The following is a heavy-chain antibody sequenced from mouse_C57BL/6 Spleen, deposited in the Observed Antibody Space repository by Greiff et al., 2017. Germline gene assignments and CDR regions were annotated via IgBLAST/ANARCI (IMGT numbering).Heavy chain of an antibody. CDR2: INPYNGDT. CDR3: ARMDYLYYYAMDY. V-gene: IGHV1-37*01. Sequence: VHVKQSGPELVKPGASVKISCKASGYSFTGYFMNWVKQSHGKSLEWIGRINPYNGDTFYNQKFKGKATLTVDKSSSTAHMELLSLTSEDFAVYYCARMDYLYYYAMDYWGQGTSVTVSS. D-gene: IGHD1-1*01. J-gene: IGHJ4*01. CDR1: GYSFTGYF.